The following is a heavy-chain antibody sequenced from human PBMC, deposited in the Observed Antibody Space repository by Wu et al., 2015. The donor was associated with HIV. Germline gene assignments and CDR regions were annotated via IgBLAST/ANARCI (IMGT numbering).Heavy chain of an antibody. CDR3: ARDAALNPDGYYYGSGSPTLFDY. J-gene: IGHJ4*02. Sequence: QVQLVQSGAEVKKPGSSVKVSCKASGGTFSSYAISWVRQAPGQGLEWMGRIIPIFGTANYAQKFQGRVTITADESTSTAYMELSSLRSEDTAVYYCARDAALNPDGYYYGSGSPTLFDYWGPGNAGHRLL. D-gene: IGHD3-10*01. V-gene: IGHV1-69*13. CDR2: IIPIFGTA. CDR1: GGTFSSYA.